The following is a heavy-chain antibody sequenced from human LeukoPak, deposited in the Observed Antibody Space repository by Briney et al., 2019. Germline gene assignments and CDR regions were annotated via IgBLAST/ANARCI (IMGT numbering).Heavy chain of an antibody. CDR1: GGSISSGVYY. CDR3: ARGSLAGAYCGGDCFPLFDY. D-gene: IGHD2-21*02. J-gene: IGHJ4*02. V-gene: IGHV4-31*03. Sequence: PSETLSLTCTVSGGSISSGVYYWSWIRQHPGKGLEWIGYIYYSGSTYYSPSLKSRATISRDTSKNQFSLKLSSVTAADTAVYYCARGSLAGAYCGGDCFPLFDYWGQGTLVTVSS. CDR2: IYYSGST.